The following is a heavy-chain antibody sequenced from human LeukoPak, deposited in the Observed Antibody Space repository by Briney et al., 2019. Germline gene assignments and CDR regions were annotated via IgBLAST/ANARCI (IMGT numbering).Heavy chain of an antibody. J-gene: IGHJ5*02. CDR3: AREDNPLWFDP. Sequence: PGGSLRLSCAASGFTFSSYSMNWVRQAPGKGLEWVSYISSSSSTIYYADSVKGRFTISRDNSNNTLHLQMSSLRAEDTALYYCAREDNPLWFDPWGQGTLVTVSS. D-gene: IGHD1-1*01. V-gene: IGHV3-48*04. CDR1: GFTFSSYS. CDR2: ISSSSSTI.